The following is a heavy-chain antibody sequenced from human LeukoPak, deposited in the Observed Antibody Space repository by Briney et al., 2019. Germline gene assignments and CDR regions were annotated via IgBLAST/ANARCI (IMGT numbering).Heavy chain of an antibody. Sequence: SVKVSRKASGGTFGSYAISWVRQAPGQGLEWMGGIIPIFGTANYAQKFQGGVTITADESTSTAYMELSSLRSEDTAVYYCARDAADGYNHFDYWGQGTLVTVSS. D-gene: IGHD5-24*01. V-gene: IGHV1-69*13. CDR1: GGTFGSYA. J-gene: IGHJ4*02. CDR2: IIPIFGTA. CDR3: ARDAADGYNHFDY.